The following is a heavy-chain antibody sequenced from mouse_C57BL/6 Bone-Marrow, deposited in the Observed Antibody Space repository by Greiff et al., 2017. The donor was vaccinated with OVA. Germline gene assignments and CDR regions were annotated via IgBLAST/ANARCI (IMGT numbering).Heavy chain of an antibody. J-gene: IGHJ2*01. CDR1: GFTFSSYA. D-gene: IGHD1-1*01. CDR2: ISDGGSYT. CDR3: ARDYYGSSYFDY. Sequence: EVQGVESGGGLVKPGVSLKLSCAASGFTFSSYAMSWVRQTPEKRLEWVATISDGGSYTYYPDNVKGRFTISRDNAKNNLYLQMSHLKSEDTAMYYCARDYYGSSYFDYWGQGTTLTVSS. V-gene: IGHV5-4*01.